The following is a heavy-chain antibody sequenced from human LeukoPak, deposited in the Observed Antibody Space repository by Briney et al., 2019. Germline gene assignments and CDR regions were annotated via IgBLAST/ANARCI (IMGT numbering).Heavy chain of an antibody. CDR1: GYTFTNFA. CDR2: INAGNGNT. D-gene: IGHD2-2*02. Sequence: ASVKVSCKASGYTFTNFAMHWVRQAPGQRLEWMGWINAGNGNTKYSQKFQGRVTITRDTSASTAYMELSSLRSEGTAVYYCARDLAVPAAILHGYYYGMDVWGQGTTVTVSS. CDR3: ARDLAVPAAILHGYYYGMDV. J-gene: IGHJ6*02. V-gene: IGHV1-3*01.